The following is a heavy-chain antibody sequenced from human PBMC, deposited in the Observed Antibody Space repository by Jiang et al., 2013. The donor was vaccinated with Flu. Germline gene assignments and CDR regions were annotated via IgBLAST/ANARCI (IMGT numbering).Heavy chain of an antibody. V-gene: IGHV4-59*08. J-gene: IGHJ3*02. CDR2: ILYTGTT. Sequence: GSGLVKPSETLFLTCTVSGDSLSPYYWSWIRQSPGKGLEWIAFILYTGTTKYNPSLRSRVTISVETSKNQFSLRMRSVTATDTAVYYCARHPSRGLEGEAFDIWGQGTMVTVSS. CDR1: GDSLSPYY. D-gene: IGHD3-10*01. CDR3: ARHPSRGLEGEAFDI.